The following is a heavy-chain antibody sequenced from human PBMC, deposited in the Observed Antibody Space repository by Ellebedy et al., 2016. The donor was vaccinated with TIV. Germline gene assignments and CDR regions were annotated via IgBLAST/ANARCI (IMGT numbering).Heavy chain of an antibody. Sequence: SETLSLTXEIDVPSISGYHWAWVRQPPGKGLEWIGDVHHRGGTRYISSLKGRVIISLDTSKRHFSLNVSSVTAADTAVYYCARGSMVRGLAGWGQGTLVTVSS. J-gene: IGHJ4*02. V-gene: IGHV4-34*01. CDR2: VHHRGGT. D-gene: IGHD3-10*01. CDR3: ARGSMVRGLAG. CDR1: VPSISGYH.